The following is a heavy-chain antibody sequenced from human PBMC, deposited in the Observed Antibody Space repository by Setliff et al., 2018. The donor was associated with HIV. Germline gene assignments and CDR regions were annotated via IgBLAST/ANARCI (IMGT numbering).Heavy chain of an antibody. V-gene: IGHV3-30*01. CDR2: ISSDGSRI. J-gene: IGHJ6*03. CDR1: GFTFSTFA. CDR3: AKDAGYCSGESCYFYMDV. D-gene: IGHD2-8*02. Sequence: PGGSLRLSCVASGFTFSTFAMHWVRQAPGKGLEWVSVISSDGSRIVYADSGKGRFTISRDDSKNTLFLQLNTLIPEDTAVYYCAKDAGYCSGESCYFYMDVWGKGTTVTVSS.